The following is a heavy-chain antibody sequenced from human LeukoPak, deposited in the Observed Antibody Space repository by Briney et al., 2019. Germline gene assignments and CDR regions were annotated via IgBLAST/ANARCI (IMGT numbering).Heavy chain of an antibody. CDR3: AKLIPYSGWPFDY. Sequence: GGSLRLSCAATGFTFSSYGMGWVRQAPGKGLEWVSTINDSGGRTYYADSVKGRFTISRDNSKNTLDLQMNSLRAEDTAVYYCAKLIPYSGWPFDYWGQGTMVTVSS. CDR1: GFTFSSYG. V-gene: IGHV3-23*01. CDR2: INDSGGRT. D-gene: IGHD5-12*01. J-gene: IGHJ4*02.